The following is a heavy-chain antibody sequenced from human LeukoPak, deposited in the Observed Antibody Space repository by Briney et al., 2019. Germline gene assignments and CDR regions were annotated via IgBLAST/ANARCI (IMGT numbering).Heavy chain of an antibody. CDR3: ARDDGSSGVDS. V-gene: IGHV4-30-2*01. J-gene: IGHJ4*02. CDR2: IYHSGDT. Sequence: PSETLSLTCTVSGDSINSGGSYWSWIRQPPGKGLEWIGYIYHSGDTYYNPSLKSRVSVSMDRSKNQFSLSLTSVTAADTAVYYCARDDGSSGVDSWGQGTLVTVSS. D-gene: IGHD1-26*01. CDR1: GDSINSGGSY.